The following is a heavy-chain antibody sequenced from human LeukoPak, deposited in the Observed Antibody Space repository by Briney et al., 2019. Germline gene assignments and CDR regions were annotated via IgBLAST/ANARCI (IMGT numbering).Heavy chain of an antibody. Sequence: PGGSLRLSCAASGFMVNSYAMNWVRQAPGKGLEWVSGISGSGGYTYYADSVKGRFTISRDNSKNTLSLQMNSLRVEDTAVYYCAKDLPARSWGSVYYFYAMDVWGQGTTVTVSS. V-gene: IGHV3-23*01. D-gene: IGHD3-16*01. CDR1: GFMVNSYA. CDR2: ISGSGGYT. CDR3: AKDLPARSWGSVYYFYAMDV. J-gene: IGHJ6*02.